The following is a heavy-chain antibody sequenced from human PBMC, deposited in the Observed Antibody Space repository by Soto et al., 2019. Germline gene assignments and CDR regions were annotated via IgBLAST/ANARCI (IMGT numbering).Heavy chain of an antibody. V-gene: IGHV1-58*01. CDR2: LVVGSGNT. J-gene: IGHJ4*02. CDR3: AALEVLVFLNLLRAYVAY. D-gene: IGHD2-21*01. Sequence: GASVKVSCKTSGFMFTSSAVQWVRQARGQRLEWIGWLVVGSGNTHYAQHFQERVTLTRDMSTGTAYMELSSLRSEDTAVYYCAALEVLVFLNLLRAYVAYWCQGTPGTVSA. CDR1: GFMFTSSA.